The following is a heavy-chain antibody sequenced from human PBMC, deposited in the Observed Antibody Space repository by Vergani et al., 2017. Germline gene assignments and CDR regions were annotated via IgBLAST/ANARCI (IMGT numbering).Heavy chain of an antibody. D-gene: IGHD2-2*01. Sequence: EVQLLESGGGLVQPGGSLRLSCAVSGFTFSSYAMSWVRQAPGKGLEWVSAISGSGGSTNYADSVKGPFTISRDNSQNTLYLQLNSLRAEDTAVYYCARTTDRMGSTSSFDYWGQGTLVTVSS. CDR1: GFTFSSYA. J-gene: IGHJ4*02. V-gene: IGHV3-23*01. CDR2: ISGSGGST. CDR3: ARTTDRMGSTSSFDY.